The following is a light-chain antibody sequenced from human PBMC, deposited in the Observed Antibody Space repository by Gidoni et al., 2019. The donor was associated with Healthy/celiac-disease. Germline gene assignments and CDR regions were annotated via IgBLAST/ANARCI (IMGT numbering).Light chain of an antibody. Sequence: AIRMTQSPSSFSASTGDRVTITCRARQGISSSLAWYQQKPGKAPKLLIYAASTLQSGVPSMFIGSGSGTDFTFTISCLQSEDFAPYYCQQYYSYPRTFGQGTKVEIK. J-gene: IGKJ1*01. V-gene: IGKV1-8*01. CDR3: QQYYSYPRT. CDR1: QGISSS. CDR2: AAS.